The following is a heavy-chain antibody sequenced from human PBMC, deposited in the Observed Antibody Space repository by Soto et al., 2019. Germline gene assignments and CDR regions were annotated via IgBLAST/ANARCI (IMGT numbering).Heavy chain of an antibody. V-gene: IGHV4-30-4*01. CDR2: IYYSGNT. CDR3: AREGGESSDGLYYLDS. J-gene: IGHJ4*02. CDR1: GGSTSSDNY. Sequence: KPSETLSLTCTVSGGSTSSDNYWSWIRQPPGKGLEWIGHIYYSGNTDYNPSLKSRLAISIDTSKNQFSLKLSSVTAADTAVYFCAREGGESSDGLYYLDSWGQGSLVTVSS. D-gene: IGHD3-16*01.